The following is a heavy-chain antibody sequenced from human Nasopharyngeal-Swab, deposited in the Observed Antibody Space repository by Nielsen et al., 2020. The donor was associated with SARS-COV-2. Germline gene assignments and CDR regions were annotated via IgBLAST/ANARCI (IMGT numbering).Heavy chain of an antibody. CDR2: TYYRSKWYN. CDR3: ARIAVAGHNWFDP. Sequence: WIRQSPSRGLEWLGRTYYRSKWYNDYAVSVKSRITINPDTSKNQFSPQLNSVTPEDTAMYYCARIAVAGHNWFDPWGQGTLVTVSS. D-gene: IGHD6-19*01. J-gene: IGHJ5*02. V-gene: IGHV6-1*01.